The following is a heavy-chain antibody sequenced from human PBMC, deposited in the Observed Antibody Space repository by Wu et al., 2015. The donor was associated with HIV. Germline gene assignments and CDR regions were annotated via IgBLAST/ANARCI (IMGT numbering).Heavy chain of an antibody. CDR2: INCKSGAT. CDR1: GYIFTGYY. CDR3: ARVSPPDV. V-gene: IGHV1-2*02. Sequence: QVRLVQSGSEVKKPGASVKVSCKTSGYIFTGYYIHWVRQAPGQGLEWMGWINCKSGATFYTQKFQGRVTMTRDTSNSTVYMELNRLNSDDTAVYYCARVSPPDVWGKGTTVTVSS. J-gene: IGHJ6*04.